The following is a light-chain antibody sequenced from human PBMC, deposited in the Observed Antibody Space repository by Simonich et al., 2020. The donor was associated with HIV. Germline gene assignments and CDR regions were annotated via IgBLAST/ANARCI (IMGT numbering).Light chain of an antibody. CDR1: QSITNY. V-gene: IGKV1-39*01. J-gene: IGKJ1*01. CDR3: QQSYSTPQT. CDR2: AAS. Sequence: DIQMTQSPSSLSASVGDRVTITCLERQSITNYLNWYQQTPGKAPKLLIYAASSLQSGVSSRFSGSGSGTDFTLTISSLQPEDFATYYCQQSYSTPQTFGQGTKVEIK.